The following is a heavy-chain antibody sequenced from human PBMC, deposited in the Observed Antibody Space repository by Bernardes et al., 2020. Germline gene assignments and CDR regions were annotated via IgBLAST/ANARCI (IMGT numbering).Heavy chain of an antibody. Sequence: ASVKVSCKASGYTFTSYYMHWVRQAPGQGLEWMGIINPSGGSTSYAQKFQGRVTMTRDTSTSTVYMELSSLRSEDTAVYYCARDGWDVVVVAAFDYWGQGTLVTVSS. D-gene: IGHD2-15*01. V-gene: IGHV1-46*01. CDR2: INPSGGST. CDR1: GYTFTSYY. J-gene: IGHJ4*02. CDR3: ARDGWDVVVVAAFDY.